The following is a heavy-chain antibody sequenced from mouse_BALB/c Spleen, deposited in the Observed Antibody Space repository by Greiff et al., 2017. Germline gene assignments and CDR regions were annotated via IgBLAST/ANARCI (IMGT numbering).Heavy chain of an antibody. CDR2: IDPSDSET. Sequence: QVHVKQSGPQLVRPGASVKISCKASGYSFTSYWMHWVKQRPGQGLEWIGMIDPSDSETRLNQKFKDKATLTVDKSSSTAYMRLSSPTSEDSAVYYCARHLTGTFDYWGQGTTLTVSS. CDR1: GYSFTSYW. J-gene: IGHJ2*01. CDR3: ARHLTGTFDY. D-gene: IGHD4-1*01. V-gene: IGHV1S127*01.